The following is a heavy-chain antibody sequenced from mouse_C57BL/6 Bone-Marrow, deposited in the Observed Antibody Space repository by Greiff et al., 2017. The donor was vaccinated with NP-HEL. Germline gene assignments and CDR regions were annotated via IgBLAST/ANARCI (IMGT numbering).Heavy chain of an antibody. V-gene: IGHV5-17*01. CDR3: ARESYYYGSSYPAWFAY. CDR2: ISSGSSTI. Sequence: EVQRVESGGGLVKPGGSLKLSCAASGFTFSDYGMHWVRQAPEKGLEWVAYISSGSSTIYYADTVTGRLTISRGNAKNTLFLQMTSLRSEDTAMYYCARESYYYGSSYPAWFAYWGQGTLVTVSA. D-gene: IGHD1-1*01. J-gene: IGHJ3*01. CDR1: GFTFSDYG.